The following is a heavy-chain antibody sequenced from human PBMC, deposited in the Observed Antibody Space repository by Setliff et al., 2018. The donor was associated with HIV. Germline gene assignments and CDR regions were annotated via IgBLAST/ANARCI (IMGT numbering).Heavy chain of an antibody. CDR2: ISPDNGAA. V-gene: IGHV1-2*06. Sequence: ASVKVSCKATAFTILANRMNWVRQAPGQGLEWIGRISPDNGAAEYAPQFQGRVIMTVDTSISTAYLEIPRLTSDDAAVYYCALPRVFDSFHVWGQGTMVTVSS. CDR3: ALPRVFDSFHV. CDR1: AFTILANR. J-gene: IGHJ3*01.